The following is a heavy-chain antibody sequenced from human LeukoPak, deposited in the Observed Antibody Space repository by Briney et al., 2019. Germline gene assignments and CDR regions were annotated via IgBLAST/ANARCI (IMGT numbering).Heavy chain of an antibody. CDR2: IRHSGST. CDR1: GGSFNDYY. J-gene: IGHJ6*02. D-gene: IGHD6-13*01. V-gene: IGHV4-34*01. CDR3: ARRGSWTYYYAMDV. Sequence: SETLSLTCDVSGGSFNDYYWSWIRQAPGKGLEWIGEIRHSGSTNYNPSLKGRVTVSVDTSKNQFSLRLTSVIAADTAVYYCARRGSWTYYYAMDVWGQGTTVTVSS.